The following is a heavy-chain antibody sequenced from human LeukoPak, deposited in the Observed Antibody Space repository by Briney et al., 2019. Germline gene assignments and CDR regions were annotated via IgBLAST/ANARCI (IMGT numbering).Heavy chain of an antibody. V-gene: IGHV3-66*01. Sequence: PGGSLRLSCAASGFTVSSNYMSWVRQAPGKGLEWVSVIYTGGSTYYAGSVKGRFTISRDNSKNTLYLQMNSLRAEDTAVYYCARGLTGYYEDDYWGQGTLVTVSS. CDR2: IYTGGST. CDR3: ARGLTGYYEDDY. CDR1: GFTVSSNY. J-gene: IGHJ4*02. D-gene: IGHD3-9*01.